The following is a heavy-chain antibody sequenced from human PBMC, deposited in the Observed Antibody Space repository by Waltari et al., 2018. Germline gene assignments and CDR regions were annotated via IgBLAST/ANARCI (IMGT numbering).Heavy chain of an antibody. J-gene: IGHJ4*02. CDR3: ARKPTARGYYFDY. CDR2: IYHSGST. D-gene: IGHD2-21*02. V-gene: IGHV4-38-2*01. Sequence: QVQLQESGPGLVKPSETLSLTCAVSGYSISSGYYWGWIRQPPGKGLEWIGSIYHSGSTYYTPSLKSRVTISVDTSKNQFSLKLSSVTAADTAVYYCARKPTARGYYFDYWGQGTLVTVSS. CDR1: GYSISSGYY.